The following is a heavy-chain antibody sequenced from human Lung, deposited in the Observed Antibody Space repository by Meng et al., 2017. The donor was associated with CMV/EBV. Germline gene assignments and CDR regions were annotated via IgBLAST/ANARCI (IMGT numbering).Heavy chain of an antibody. D-gene: IGHD3-22*01. Sequence: GVXRLSXAASGFTFSSYWMHWVRQAPGKGLVWVSRINSDGSSTSYADSVKGRFTIPRDNAKNTLYLQMNSLRAEDTAVYYCARDCHPEGGYPSDAFDIWGQGTMVXVSS. CDR3: ARDCHPEGGYPSDAFDI. J-gene: IGHJ3*02. V-gene: IGHV3-74*01. CDR1: GFTFSSYW. CDR2: INSDGSST.